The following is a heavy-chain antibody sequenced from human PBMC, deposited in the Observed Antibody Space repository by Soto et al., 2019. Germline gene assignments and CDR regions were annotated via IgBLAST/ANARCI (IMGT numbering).Heavy chain of an antibody. Sequence: PSETLSLTCAVSGGSISSGGYSWSWIRQPPGKGLEWIGYIYHSGSTYYNPSLKSRVTISVDRSKNQFSLKLSSVTAADTAVYYCARAGAAAGTVFDYWGQGTLVTVSS. CDR1: GGSISSGGYS. CDR3: ARAGAAAGTVFDY. V-gene: IGHV4-30-2*01. J-gene: IGHJ4*02. CDR2: IYHSGST. D-gene: IGHD6-13*01.